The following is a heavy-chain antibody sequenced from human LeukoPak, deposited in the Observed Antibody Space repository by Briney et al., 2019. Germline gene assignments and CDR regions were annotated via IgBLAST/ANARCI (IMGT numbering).Heavy chain of an antibody. Sequence: SETLSLTCTVSGGSISSSSYYWGWIRQPPGKGLEWIGSIYYSGSTYYNPSLKSRVTISVDTSKNQFSLKLSSVTAADTAVYYCARAIEYSSSPWGGRRGIYYYYYMDVWGKGTTVTVSS. J-gene: IGHJ6*03. CDR2: IYYSGST. CDR1: GGSISSSSYY. V-gene: IGHV4-39*07. CDR3: ARAIEYSSSPWGGRRGIYYYYYMDV. D-gene: IGHD6-6*01.